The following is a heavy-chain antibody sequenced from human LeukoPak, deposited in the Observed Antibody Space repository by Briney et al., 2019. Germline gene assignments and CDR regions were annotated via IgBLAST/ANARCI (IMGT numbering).Heavy chain of an antibody. CDR3: ASSGGTSATLFDP. V-gene: IGHV1-69*13. CDR1: GGTFSSNA. D-gene: IGHD1-1*01. CDR2: IIPIIGPA. Sequence: GASVKVSCKASGGTFSSNAISWVRQAPGQGLEWMGEIIPIIGPAKYAQKFQGRVTITADESTSTAYMELSSLRSEDTAVYYCASSGGTSATLFDPWGQGTLVTVSS. J-gene: IGHJ5*02.